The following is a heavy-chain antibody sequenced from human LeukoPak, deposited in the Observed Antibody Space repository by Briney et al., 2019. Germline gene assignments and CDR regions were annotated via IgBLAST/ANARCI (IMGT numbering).Heavy chain of an antibody. D-gene: IGHD3-10*01. Sequence: KAGGSLRLSCAASGFTFSSYSMNWVRQAPGKGLEWVSSISSSSSYIYYADSVKGRFTISRDNAKNSLYLQMNSLRAEDTAVYYCATRYGSGSPWIFDYWGLGTLVTVSS. CDR3: ATRYGSGSPWIFDY. V-gene: IGHV3-21*01. J-gene: IGHJ4*02. CDR1: GFTFSSYS. CDR2: ISSSSSYI.